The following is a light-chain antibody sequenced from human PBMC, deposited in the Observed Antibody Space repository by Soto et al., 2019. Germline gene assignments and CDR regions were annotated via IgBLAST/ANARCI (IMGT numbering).Light chain of an antibody. J-gene: IGKJ1*01. CDR1: QSVSSNF. CDR3: QHYGSPGT. V-gene: IGKV3-20*01. Sequence: KVLPQSPGILSLSPGARAPASPRASQSVSSNFLAWYQQKPGPAPRLLFDGASSRATGIPDMFSGSGSGTDSTLTISILEPDDFAVYYCQHYGSPGTFGQGTKVDIK. CDR2: GAS.